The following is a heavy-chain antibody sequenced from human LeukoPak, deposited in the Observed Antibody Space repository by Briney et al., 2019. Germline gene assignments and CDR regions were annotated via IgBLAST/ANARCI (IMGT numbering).Heavy chain of an antibody. D-gene: IGHD6-13*01. CDR3: ARYSGPTIAAAGGNWFAP. Sequence: ASVKVSCKASGYTFTGYYMHLVRQAPGQGLEWMGWINPNSGGTNYAQKFQGRVTMTRDTSISTAYMELSRLRSDDTAVYYCARYSGPTIAAAGGNWFAPGGQGTLVTVSS. V-gene: IGHV1-2*02. CDR2: INPNSGGT. CDR1: GYTFTGYY. J-gene: IGHJ5*02.